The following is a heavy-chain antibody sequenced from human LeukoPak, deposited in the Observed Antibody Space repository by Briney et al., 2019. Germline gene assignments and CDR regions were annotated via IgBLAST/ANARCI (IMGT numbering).Heavy chain of an antibody. CDR1: GDSISSSNW. CDR3: ARVGGYCSSTSCSTRAYYGMDV. J-gene: IGHJ6*02. Sequence: SETLSLTCAVSGDSISSSNWWSWVRQPPGKGLEWIGEIYHSGSTNYNPSLKSRVTISVDKSKNQFSLKLSSVTAADTAVYYCARVGGYCSSTSCSTRAYYGMDVWGQGTTVTVSS. V-gene: IGHV4-4*02. CDR2: IYHSGST. D-gene: IGHD2-2*02.